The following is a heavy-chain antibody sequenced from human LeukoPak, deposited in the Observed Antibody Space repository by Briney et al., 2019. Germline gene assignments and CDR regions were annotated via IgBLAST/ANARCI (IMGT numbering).Heavy chain of an antibody. D-gene: IGHD1-1*01. CDR1: GGSISSHY. V-gene: IGHV4-59*11. CDR3: VKHGPGGRGYLDV. CDR2: IFYSGST. Sequence: PSETLSLTCTVSGGSISSHYWSWVRLSPAKGLEWIGYIFYSGSTDYSPSLTSRVTISIDTSKRYLSLNLSSVTAADTAAYYCVKHGPGGRGYLDVWGVGTRSPSP. J-gene: IGHJ6*03.